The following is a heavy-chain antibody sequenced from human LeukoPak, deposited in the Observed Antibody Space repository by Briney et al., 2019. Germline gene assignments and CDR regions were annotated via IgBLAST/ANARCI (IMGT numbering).Heavy chain of an antibody. CDR1: EYTFTGYY. CDR2: INPNSGDT. D-gene: IGHD2-21*02. V-gene: IGHV1-2*02. Sequence: SVKASGKTAEYTFTGYYMHWVRQAPGQGLEWMGWINPNSGDTNCAQKFQGRVTVTRDTPISTAYMELSRLRSDDTVVYYCERGGLGDLLRAFDVWGQGTMVSLS. CDR3: ERGGLGDLLRAFDV. J-gene: IGHJ3*01.